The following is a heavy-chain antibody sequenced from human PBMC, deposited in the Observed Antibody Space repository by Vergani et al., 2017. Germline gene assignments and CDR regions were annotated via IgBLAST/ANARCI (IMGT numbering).Heavy chain of an antibody. CDR1: GGSISSYY. J-gene: IGHJ6*02. CDR2: IYYSGST. V-gene: IGHV4-59*01. D-gene: IGHD3-22*01. CDR3: ARDLSYYDSSGYYYYYYGMDV. Sequence: QVQLQESGPGLVKPSETLSLTCTVSGGSISSYYWSWIRQPPGKGLEWIGYIYYSGSTNYNPSLKSRGTISVDTSKNQFSLKLSSVTAADTAVYYCARDLSYYDSSGYYYYYYGMDVWGQGTTVTVSS.